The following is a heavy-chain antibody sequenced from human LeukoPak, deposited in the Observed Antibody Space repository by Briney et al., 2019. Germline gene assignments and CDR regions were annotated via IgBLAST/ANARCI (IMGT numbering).Heavy chain of an antibody. Sequence: ASAKVSCKASGYTFTSYYMHWVRQAPGQGLKWMGIINPSGGSTSYAQKFQGRVTMTRDTSTSTVYMELSSLRSEDTAVYYCARDREDIVVVVAAETDAFDIWGQGTMVTVSS. CDR2: INPSGGST. D-gene: IGHD2-15*01. J-gene: IGHJ3*02. CDR1: GYTFTSYY. V-gene: IGHV1-46*01. CDR3: ARDREDIVVVVAAETDAFDI.